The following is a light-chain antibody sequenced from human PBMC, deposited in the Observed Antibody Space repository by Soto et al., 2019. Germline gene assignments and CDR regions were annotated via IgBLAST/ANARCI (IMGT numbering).Light chain of an antibody. CDR1: QPISDY. CDR3: QQQYNTHRT. J-gene: IGKJ1*01. V-gene: IGKV1-39*01. CDR2: TAS. Sequence: DIQMTQSPASLSASVGDRVTSTCRTSQPISDYLNWYQQKPGKAPTLLMYTASNLQSSVPSRFSGSGSGTHLTLTISSLQPEDFATYYCQQQYNTHRTFGQGTKVDI.